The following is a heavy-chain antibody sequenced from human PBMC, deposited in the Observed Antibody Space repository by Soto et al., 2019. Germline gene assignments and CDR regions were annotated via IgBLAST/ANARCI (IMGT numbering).Heavy chain of an antibody. V-gene: IGHV1-46*01. CDR1: GYTFTSYY. CDR2: INPSGGST. J-gene: IGHJ4*02. Sequence: QVQLVQSGAEVKKPGASVKISCKASGYTFTSYYMHWVRQAPGQGLEWMGIINPSGGSTNYAQKLQGIVVMTRYTSTSTVYMELNSLRSEDTAVYYCARPPYPGCINAVCYPLDYWGQGTLVTVSS. D-gene: IGHD2-8*01. CDR3: ARPPYPGCINAVCYPLDY.